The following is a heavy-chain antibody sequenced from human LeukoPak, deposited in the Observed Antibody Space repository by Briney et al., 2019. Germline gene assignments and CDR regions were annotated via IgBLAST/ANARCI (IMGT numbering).Heavy chain of an antibody. D-gene: IGHD4-11*01. Sequence: ASVTVSCKVSGYTLTELSMHWVRQAPGKGLEWMGGFDPEDGETIYAQKFQGRVTMTEDTSTDTAYMELSSLRSEDTAVYYCATAHSTYNYYGMDVWGQGTTVTVSS. CDR1: GYTLTELS. CDR3: ATAHSTYNYYGMDV. J-gene: IGHJ6*02. V-gene: IGHV1-24*01. CDR2: FDPEDGET.